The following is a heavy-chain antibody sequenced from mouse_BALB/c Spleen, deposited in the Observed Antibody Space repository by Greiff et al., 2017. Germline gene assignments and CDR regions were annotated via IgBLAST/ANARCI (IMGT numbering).Heavy chain of an antibody. CDR2: ISNLAYSI. J-gene: IGHJ3*01. CDR3: ARDSTARAFAY. D-gene: IGHD3-2*01. CDR1: GFTFSDYG. Sequence: EVMLVESGGGLVQPGGSRKLSCAASGFTFSDYGMAWVRQAPGKGPEWVAFISNLAYSIYYADTVTGRFTISRENAKNTLYLEMSSLRSEDTAMYYCARDSTARAFAYWGQGTLVTVSA. V-gene: IGHV5-15*02.